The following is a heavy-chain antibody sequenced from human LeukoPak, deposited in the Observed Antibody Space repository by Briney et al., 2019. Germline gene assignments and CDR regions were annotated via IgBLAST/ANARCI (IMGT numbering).Heavy chain of an antibody. CDR2: INHSGST. CDR3: ARDSGYYDSSGYYYGDAFDI. D-gene: IGHD3-22*01. J-gene: IGHJ3*02. Sequence: SETLSLTCAVYGGSFSGYYWSWIRQPPGKGLEWIGEINHSGSTNYNPSLKSRVTISVDTSKNQFSLKLSSVTAADTAVYYCARDSGYYDSSGYYYGDAFDIWGQGTMVTVSS. V-gene: IGHV4-34*01. CDR1: GGSFSGYY.